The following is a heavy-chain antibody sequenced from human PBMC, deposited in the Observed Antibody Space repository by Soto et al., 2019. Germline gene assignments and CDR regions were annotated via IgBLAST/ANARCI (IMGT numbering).Heavy chain of an antibody. Sequence: GGSLRLSCAASGFTFSSYAMSWVRQAPGKGLEWVSAISGSGGNTYYADSVKGRFTISRDNSKNTLYLQMNSLRAEDTAVYYCAKDTYTGGRATHVIDYWGQGTLVTVSS. V-gene: IGHV3-23*01. D-gene: IGHD1-1*01. CDR3: AKDTYTGGRATHVIDY. J-gene: IGHJ4*02. CDR1: GFTFSSYA. CDR2: ISGSGGNT.